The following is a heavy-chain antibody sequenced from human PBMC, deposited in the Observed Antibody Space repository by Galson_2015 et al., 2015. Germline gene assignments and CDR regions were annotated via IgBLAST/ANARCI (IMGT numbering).Heavy chain of an antibody. Sequence: SLRLSCAASGFTVSSNYMSWVRQAPGKGLEWVSVIYSGGSTYYADSVKGRFTISRDNSKNTLYLQMNSLRAEDTAVYYCARVIAAQHYTLDVWGQGTTVTVSS. CDR3: ARVIAAQHYTLDV. J-gene: IGHJ6*02. D-gene: IGHD6-13*01. V-gene: IGHV3-53*01. CDR1: GFTVSSNY. CDR2: IYSGGST.